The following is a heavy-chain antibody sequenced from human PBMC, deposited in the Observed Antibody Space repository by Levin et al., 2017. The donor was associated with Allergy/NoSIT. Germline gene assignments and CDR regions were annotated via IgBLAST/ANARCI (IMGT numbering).Heavy chain of an antibody. CDR2: ISYDGSNK. D-gene: IGHD5-18*01. CDR3: ARVDTAMVTWGGIDY. Sequence: GGSLRLSCAASGFTFSSYAMHWVRQAPGKGLEWVAVISYDGSNKYYADSVKGRFTISRDNSKNTLYLQMNSLRAEDTAVYYCARVDTAMVTWGGIDYWGQGTLVTVSS. CDR1: GFTFSSYA. J-gene: IGHJ4*02. V-gene: IGHV3-30-3*01.